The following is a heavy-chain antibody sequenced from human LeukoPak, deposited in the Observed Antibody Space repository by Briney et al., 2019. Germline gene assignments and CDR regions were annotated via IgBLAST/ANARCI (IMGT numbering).Heavy chain of an antibody. J-gene: IGHJ4*02. CDR1: GYTFTSYG. CDR3: AREGVGGTKGSGYFDY. Sequence: GASVKVSCKASGYTFTSYGISWVRQAPGQGLEWMGWISAYNGNTNYAQKLQGRVTMTKDTSTSQAYMDLRSLRSDDTAVYYCAREGVGGTKGSGYFDYWGQGTLVTVSS. V-gene: IGHV1-18*01. D-gene: IGHD1-26*01. CDR2: ISAYNGNT.